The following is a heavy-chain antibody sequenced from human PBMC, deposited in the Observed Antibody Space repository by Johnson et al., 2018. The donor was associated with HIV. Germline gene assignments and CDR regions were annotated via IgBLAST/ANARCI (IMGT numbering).Heavy chain of an antibody. D-gene: IGHD3-22*01. CDR1: GFTFSNYG. Sequence: QVQLVESGGGVVQPGRSLRLSCVASGFTFSNYGMHWVRQAPGKGLEWVAVIRYDGSNKYYADSVKGRFTISRANSKNTLYLQMNSLRDEDTSVYYCARGLTMIVVVDAFDIWGQGTMVTVSS. J-gene: IGHJ3*02. CDR2: IRYDGSNK. CDR3: ARGLTMIVVVDAFDI. V-gene: IGHV3-30*19.